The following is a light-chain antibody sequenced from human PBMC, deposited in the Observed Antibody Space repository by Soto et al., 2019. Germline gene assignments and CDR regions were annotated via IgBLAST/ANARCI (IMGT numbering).Light chain of an antibody. CDR3: QQYNNWPRT. CDR1: QSVSSN. V-gene: IGKV3-15*01. CDR2: GAS. J-gene: IGKJ2*01. Sequence: EIVMTQSPATLSVSPGERATRTCRASQSVSSNLAWYQQKPSQAPRLLIYGASTRATGIPARFSGSGSGTEFTLTISSLQSEDFAVYYRQQYNNWPRTFGQGTKLEIK.